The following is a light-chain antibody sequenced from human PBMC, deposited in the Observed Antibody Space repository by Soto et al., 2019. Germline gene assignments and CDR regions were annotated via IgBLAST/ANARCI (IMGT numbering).Light chain of an antibody. CDR2: DAS. CDR1: QSVSSY. V-gene: IGKV3-11*01. CDR3: QLHT. J-gene: IGKJ3*01. Sequence: EIVLTQSPATLSLSPGERATLSCRASQSVSSYLAWYQQKPGQAPRLLIYDASNRATGIPARFSGSASGTDFTLTISSLELEYFAVYHRQLHTFG.